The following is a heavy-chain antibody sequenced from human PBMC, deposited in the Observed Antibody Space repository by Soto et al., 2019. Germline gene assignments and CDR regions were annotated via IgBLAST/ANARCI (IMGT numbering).Heavy chain of an antibody. D-gene: IGHD1-26*01. J-gene: IGHJ4*02. CDR2: INPDGGTT. CDR3: ARDLRGSPDY. CDR1: GFTFSSYW. Sequence: EGQLVESGGGLVQPGGSLRLSCTASGFTFSSYWMNWVRQAPGKGLDWVSLINPDGGTTTYAESVKGRFTIFRDNAKNTVYLQMTSLRVEDTAVYYCARDLRGSPDYRGQGTLVTVSS. V-gene: IGHV3-74*03.